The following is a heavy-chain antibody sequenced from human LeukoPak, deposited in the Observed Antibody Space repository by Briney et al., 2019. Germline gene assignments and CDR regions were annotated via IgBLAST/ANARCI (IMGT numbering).Heavy chain of an antibody. J-gene: IGHJ5*02. V-gene: IGHV4-61*02. CDR3: AREGTYYDYR. CDR1: GGPISSGSYY. D-gene: IGHD3-3*01. Sequence: SETLSLTCTVSGGPISSGSYYGSWIRPPAGKGLEWIGRIYTSGSTNYNPSLKSRVTISVDTSKNQFSLKLSSVTAADTAVYYCAREGTYYDYRWGQGTLVTVSS. CDR2: IYTSGST.